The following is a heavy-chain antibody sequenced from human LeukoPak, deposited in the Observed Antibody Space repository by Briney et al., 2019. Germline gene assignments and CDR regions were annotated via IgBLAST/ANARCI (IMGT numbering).Heavy chain of an antibody. D-gene: IGHD2/OR15-2a*01. CDR3: ARFSLSDNSIHYLDY. J-gene: IGHJ4*02. CDR2: IYYSGTT. CDR1: GGSVSGYY. Sequence: SETLSLTCTVSGGSVSGYYWSWIRQPPGKGLEYIGYIYYSGTTNYSPSLQSRVTISVDASKNQSSLKLSSATAADTAVYYCARFSLSDNSIHYLDYWGPGTLVTVSS. V-gene: IGHV4-59*08.